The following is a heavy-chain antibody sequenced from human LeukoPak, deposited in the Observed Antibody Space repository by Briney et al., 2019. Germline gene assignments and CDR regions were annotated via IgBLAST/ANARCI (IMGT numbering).Heavy chain of an antibody. D-gene: IGHD3-22*01. CDR3: ARDSKQGYDTSGLYY. CDR2: IYHSGTT. V-gene: IGHV4-38-2*02. J-gene: IGHJ4*02. CDR1: GYSISSGYY. Sequence: SETLSLTCTVSGYSISSGYYWGWIRQPPGKGLEWIRSIYHSGTTYYNPSLKSRVTISVDTSKNQFSLKLSSVTAADTAVYYCARDSKQGYDTSGLYYWGQGTLVTVSS.